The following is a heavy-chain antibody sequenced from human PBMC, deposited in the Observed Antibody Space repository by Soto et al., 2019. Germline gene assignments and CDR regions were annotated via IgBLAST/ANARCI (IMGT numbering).Heavy chain of an antibody. CDR3: ARDCPYDILTRGCYYGMDV. J-gene: IGHJ6*02. V-gene: IGHV4-59*12. CDR1: GGSISNFY. D-gene: IGHD3-9*01. CDR2: VYYSGST. Sequence: SETLSLTCTVSGGSISNFYWSWIRQPPGKGLEWIEYVYYSGSTSYNPSLKRRVTFSADSSRDQFSLKLSSVTAADTAVYYCARDCPYDILTRGCYYGMDVWGQGTTVTVSS.